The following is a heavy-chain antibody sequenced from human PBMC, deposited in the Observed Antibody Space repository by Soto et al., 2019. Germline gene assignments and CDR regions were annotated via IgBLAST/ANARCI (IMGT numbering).Heavy chain of an antibody. CDR1: GGSLSNYF. D-gene: IGHD1-1*01. Sequence: PSETLSLTCAVYGGSLSNYFWTWIRQPPGKGLEWIGSIYHTGSTYYSKSLRSRLTMSVDTSKSQFSLRLSSVTAADTAVYYCARATGTLRSRNCDYWGQGSLVTV. CDR3: ARATGTLRSRNCDY. J-gene: IGHJ4*02. V-gene: IGHV4-34*10. CDR2: IYHTGST.